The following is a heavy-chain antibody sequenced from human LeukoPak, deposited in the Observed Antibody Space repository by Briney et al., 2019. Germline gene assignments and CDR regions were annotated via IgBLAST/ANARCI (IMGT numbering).Heavy chain of an antibody. J-gene: IGHJ6*03. CDR2: IYTSGST. V-gene: IGHV4-4*07. Sequence: SETLSLTCTVSGGSISSYYWSWIRQPAGKGLEWIGRIYTSGSTNYNPSLKSRVTISVDTSKNQFSLKLSSVTAADTAVYYCARDIVVVPAATPFLYYYYMDVWGKGTTVTVSS. D-gene: IGHD2-2*01. CDR3: ARDIVVVPAATPFLYYYYMDV. CDR1: GGSISSYY.